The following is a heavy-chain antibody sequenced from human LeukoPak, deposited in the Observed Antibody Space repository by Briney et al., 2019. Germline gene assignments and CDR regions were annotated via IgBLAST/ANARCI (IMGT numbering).Heavy chain of an antibody. CDR3: ARASYDSDTGYYLDY. J-gene: IGHJ4*02. D-gene: IGHD3-22*01. Sequence: ASVKVSCKASGYTFTSYAMHWVRQAPGQRLEWMGWINAGSGNTKYSQNLQGRVIITRDTSASTAYMDLSSLRSEDTAVYYCARASYDSDTGYYLDYWGQGTLVTVSS. CDR1: GYTFTSYA. V-gene: IGHV1-3*01. CDR2: INAGSGNT.